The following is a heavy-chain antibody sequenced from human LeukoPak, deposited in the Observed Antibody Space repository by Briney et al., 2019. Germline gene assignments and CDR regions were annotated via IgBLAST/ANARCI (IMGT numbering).Heavy chain of an antibody. J-gene: IGHJ4*02. CDR3: ARDASGWYQGGLYYFDY. Sequence: GGSLRLSCAASGFIFSNYGMHWVRQAPGTGLEWVAFIRSDGSNKYYADSVKGRFTISRHNSKNTLYLQMNSLRAEDTAVYYCARDASGWYQGGLYYFDYWGQGTMVTVSA. CDR1: GFIFSNYG. V-gene: IGHV3-30*02. CDR2: IRSDGSNK. D-gene: IGHD6-19*01.